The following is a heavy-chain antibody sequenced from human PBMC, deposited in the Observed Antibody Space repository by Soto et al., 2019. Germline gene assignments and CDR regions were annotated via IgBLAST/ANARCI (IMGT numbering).Heavy chain of an antibody. CDR3: ARRSSGWYFDY. CDR2: ISGSGGST. Sequence: EVQLLESGGGLVQPGGSLRLSCAASGFTFSSYAMNWVRQAPGKGLEWVSVISGSGGSTYYADSVKGRFTISRDNSTNTLYLQMKSLRAEDTAVYYCARRSSGWYFDYWGQGTLVTVSS. V-gene: IGHV3-23*01. CDR1: GFTFSSYA. D-gene: IGHD6-19*01. J-gene: IGHJ4*02.